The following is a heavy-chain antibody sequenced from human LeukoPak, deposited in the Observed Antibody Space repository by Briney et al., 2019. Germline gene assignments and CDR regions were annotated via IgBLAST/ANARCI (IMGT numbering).Heavy chain of an antibody. CDR1: GGSISSSSYY. Sequence: PSETLSLTCTVSGGSISSSSYYWGWIRQPPGKGLEWIGSIYYSGSTYYNPSLKSRVTMSVDTSKNQFSLKLSSVTAADTAVYYCARVASTTVTTEAERWYYYYMDVWGKGTTVTISS. D-gene: IGHD4-17*01. CDR3: ARVASTTVTTEAERWYYYYMDV. CDR2: IYYSGST. J-gene: IGHJ6*03. V-gene: IGHV4-39*07.